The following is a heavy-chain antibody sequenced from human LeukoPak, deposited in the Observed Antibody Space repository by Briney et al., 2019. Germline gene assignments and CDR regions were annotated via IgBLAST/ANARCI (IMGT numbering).Heavy chain of an antibody. Sequence: GGSLRLSCAASGLTFSSYSMNWVRQAPVKGLEWVSYISSSSSTIYYADSVKGRFTISRDNAKNSLYLQMNSLRAEDTAVYYCARDQNYDFWSGYPSWYFDYWGQGTLVTVSS. J-gene: IGHJ4*02. V-gene: IGHV3-48*01. CDR1: GLTFSSYS. CDR2: ISSSSSTI. D-gene: IGHD3-3*01. CDR3: ARDQNYDFWSGYPSWYFDY.